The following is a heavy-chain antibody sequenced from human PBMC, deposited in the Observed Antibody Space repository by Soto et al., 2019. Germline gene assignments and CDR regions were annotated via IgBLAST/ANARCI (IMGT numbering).Heavy chain of an antibody. V-gene: IGHV3-21*01. CDR3: ARGVAAADPWWFDP. D-gene: IGHD6-13*01. Sequence: EVQLVESGGGLVKPGGSLRLFCAASGFTFSSYSMNWVRQAPGKGLEWVSSITSGSSYIYYADSVKGRFTISRDNAKNSLYLHMNSLRAEDTAVYYCARGVAAADPWWFDPWGQGTLVTVSS. CDR1: GFTFSSYS. CDR2: ITSGSSYI. J-gene: IGHJ5*02.